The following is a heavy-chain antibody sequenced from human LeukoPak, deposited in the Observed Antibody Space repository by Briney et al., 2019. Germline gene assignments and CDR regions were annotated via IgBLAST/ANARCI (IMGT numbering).Heavy chain of an antibody. CDR2: ISWNSGSI. CDR1: GFTFDDYA. J-gene: IGHJ4*02. V-gene: IGHV3-9*01. CDR3: AKDIQWGASYYFDY. Sequence: PGGSLRLSCAASGFTFDDYAMHWVRQAPGKGLEWVSGISWNSGSIGYADSVKGRFTISRDNAKNSLYLQMNSLRAEDTALYYCAKDIQWGASYYFDYWGQGTLVTVSS. D-gene: IGHD1-26*01.